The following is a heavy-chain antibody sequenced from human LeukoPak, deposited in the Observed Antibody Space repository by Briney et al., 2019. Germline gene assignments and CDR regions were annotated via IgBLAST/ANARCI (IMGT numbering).Heavy chain of an antibody. D-gene: IGHD3-3*01. CDR3: ARTSYDFWSGYYTGIGWFDP. V-gene: IGHV5-51*01. CDR2: IYPGDSDT. CDR1: GYSFSSYW. J-gene: IGHJ5*02. Sequence: RGESLKISCEGSGYSFSSYWIGWVRQMPGKGLEWMGIIYPGDSDTRYSPSFQGQVTISADKSISTAYLQWSSLKASDTAMYYCARTSYDFWSGYYTGIGWFDPWGQGTLVTVSS.